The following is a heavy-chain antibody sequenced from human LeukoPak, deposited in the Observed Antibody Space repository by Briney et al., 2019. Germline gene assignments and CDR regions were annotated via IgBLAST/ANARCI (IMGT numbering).Heavy chain of an antibody. J-gene: IGHJ3*02. CDR1: GYTFTGHY. CDR2: ISPNSGDT. D-gene: IGHD6-13*01. V-gene: IGHV1-2*02. Sequence: GASVKVSCKASGYTFTGHYMQWVRQAPGQGLEWMGWISPNSGDTLHAQKFQGRVTMARDTSINTAYMELSNLRSDDTAVYYCARARQGAGTNAFDIWGQGTMVTVSS. CDR3: ARARQGAGTNAFDI.